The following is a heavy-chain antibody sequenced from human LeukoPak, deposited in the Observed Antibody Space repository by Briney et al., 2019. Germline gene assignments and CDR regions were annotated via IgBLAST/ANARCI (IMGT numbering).Heavy chain of an antibody. D-gene: IGHD2-2*01. CDR1: GFTFDDYA. J-gene: IGHJ4*02. Sequence: GGSLRLSCAASGFTFDDYAMHWVRQAPGKGLEWVSGISWNSGSIGYADSVKGRFTISRDSAKNSLYLQMNSLRAEDTALYYCAKDIGGPYCSSTSCYVYWGQGTLVTVSS. CDR2: ISWNSGSI. CDR3: AKDIGGPYCSSTSCYVY. V-gene: IGHV3-9*01.